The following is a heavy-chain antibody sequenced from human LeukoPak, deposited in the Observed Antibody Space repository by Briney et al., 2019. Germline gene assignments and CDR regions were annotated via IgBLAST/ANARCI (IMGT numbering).Heavy chain of an antibody. V-gene: IGHV3-7*01. CDR1: GFTFGDYA. J-gene: IGHJ4*02. D-gene: IGHD5-24*01. Sequence: GGSLRLSCTASGFTFGDYAMSWVRQAPGKGLEWVANIKQDGSEKYYVDSVKGRFTISRDNAKNSLYLQMNSLRAEDTAVYYCARDSGMATIILGYWGQGTLVTVSS. CDR2: IKQDGSEK. CDR3: ARDSGMATIILGY.